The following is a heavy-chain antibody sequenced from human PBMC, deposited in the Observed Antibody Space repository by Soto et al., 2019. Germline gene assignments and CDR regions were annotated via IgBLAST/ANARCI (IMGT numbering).Heavy chain of an antibody. Sequence: QVQVVESGGGVVQPGRSLRLSCAASGFTFSSFGMHWVRQAPGKGLEWVSLIWYDGSKKSYGDSVKGRFTISRDNSRNTVYLQMNSLRADDTAVYYCARDASYYSLWSGYYPSRNGMDVWGLGTTVTVSS. V-gene: IGHV3-33*01. J-gene: IGHJ6*02. D-gene: IGHD3-3*01. CDR2: IWYDGSKK. CDR3: ARDASYYSLWSGYYPSRNGMDV. CDR1: GFTFSSFG.